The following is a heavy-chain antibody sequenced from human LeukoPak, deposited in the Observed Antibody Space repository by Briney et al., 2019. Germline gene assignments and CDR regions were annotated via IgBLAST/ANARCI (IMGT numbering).Heavy chain of an antibody. CDR2: INANSGTT. CDR1: GFAFSFYA. J-gene: IGHJ5*01. V-gene: IGHV3-23*01. D-gene: IGHD6-19*01. CDR3: AKPISGGLAVTADWFDP. Sequence: PGGSLRLSCAASGFAFSFYAMSWLRQPPGKGLEWVSTINANSGTTSCAASVRGRFTISRDNSKNTLYLQLNTLRAEDTALYYCAKPISGGLAVTADWFDPWGQGTLDVVSS.